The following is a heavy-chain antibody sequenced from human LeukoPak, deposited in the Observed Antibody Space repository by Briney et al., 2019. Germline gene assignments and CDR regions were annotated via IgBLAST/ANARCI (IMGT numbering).Heavy chain of an antibody. CDR3: AKADSAVVPAAMCCYYYGMDV. D-gene: IGHD2-2*01. V-gene: IGHV3-23*01. J-gene: IGHJ6*04. CDR1: GFTFSSYA. Sequence: GGSLRLSCAASGFTFSSYAMSWVRQAPGKGLEWVSAISGRGGSTYYADSVKGRFTISRDNSKNTLYLQMNSLRAEDTAVYYCAKADSAVVPAAMCCYYYGMDVWGKGTPVTVSS. CDR2: ISGRGGST.